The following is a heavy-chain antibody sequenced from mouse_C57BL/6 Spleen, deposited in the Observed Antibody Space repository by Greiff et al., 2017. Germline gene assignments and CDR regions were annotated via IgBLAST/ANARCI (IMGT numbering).Heavy chain of an antibody. CDR2: IYPGSGNT. J-gene: IGHJ4*01. V-gene: IGHV1-66*01. Sequence: VQLQQSGPELVKPGASVKISCKASGYRFTSYYIHWVKQRPGQGLEWIGWIYPGSGNTKYNEKFKGKATLTADTSSSTAYMQLSSLTSEDSAVYYCARVPTRDYYAMDYWGKGTTVTVSS. CDR3: ARVPTRDYYAMDY. D-gene: IGHD5-1*01. CDR1: GYRFTSYY.